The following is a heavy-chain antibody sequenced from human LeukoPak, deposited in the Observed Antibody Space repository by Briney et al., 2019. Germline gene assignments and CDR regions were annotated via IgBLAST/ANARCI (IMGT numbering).Heavy chain of an antibody. Sequence: GGSLRLSRAASGFTFSSHWMSWVRQAPGKGREWGANIKKDGSEKYYVDAVKGRFTISRDNAKTSLYLQMNSLRAEDTAVYYCAGETTVTTLNYWGQGTLVTVSS. J-gene: IGHJ4*02. D-gene: IGHD4-17*01. CDR2: IKKDGSEK. V-gene: IGHV3-7*01. CDR3: AGETTVTTLNY. CDR1: GFTFSSHW.